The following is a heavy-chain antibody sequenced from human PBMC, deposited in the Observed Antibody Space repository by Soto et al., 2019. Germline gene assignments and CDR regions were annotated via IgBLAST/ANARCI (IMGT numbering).Heavy chain of an antibody. CDR3: AHRKSLRYFDWLLPTPYYFDF. CDR2: IYWNDDK. Sequence: SGPTLVNPTQTLTLTCTFSGFSLSTSGVGVGWIRQPPGKSLEWLALIYWNDDKRYSPSLKSRLTITKDTSKNQVVLTMTNMDPVDTATYYCAHRKSLRYFDWLLPTPYYFDFWGQGTLVTVSS. J-gene: IGHJ4*02. V-gene: IGHV2-5*01. D-gene: IGHD3-9*01. CDR1: GFSLSTSGVG.